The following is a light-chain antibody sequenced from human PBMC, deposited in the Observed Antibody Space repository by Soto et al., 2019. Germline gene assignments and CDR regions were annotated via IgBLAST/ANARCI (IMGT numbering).Light chain of an antibody. V-gene: IGLV2-14*01. CDR1: SSDVGGYNY. CDR2: EVS. CDR3: SSHTSSSTVV. Sequence: QSALTQPASVSGSPGQSITISCTGTSSDVGGYNYVSWYQQHPGKAPKLMIFEVSNRPSGVSNHFSGSKSGNTASLTISGLQGEDEADYYCSSHTSSSTVVFGGGTKLTVL. J-gene: IGLJ3*02.